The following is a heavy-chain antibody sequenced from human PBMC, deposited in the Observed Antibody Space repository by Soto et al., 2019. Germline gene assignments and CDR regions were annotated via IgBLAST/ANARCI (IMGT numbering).Heavy chain of an antibody. CDR2: ISGSGGST. J-gene: IGHJ1*01. Sequence: PGGSLRLSCAASGFTFSSYAMSWVRQAPGKGLEWVSAISGSGGSTYYADSVKGRFTISRDNSKNTLYLQMNSLRAEDTAVYYCAKELRSKVRGAPVSAFQHWGQGTLVTVSS. CDR1: GFTFSSYA. CDR3: AKELRSKVRGAPVSAFQH. D-gene: IGHD3-10*01. V-gene: IGHV3-23*01.